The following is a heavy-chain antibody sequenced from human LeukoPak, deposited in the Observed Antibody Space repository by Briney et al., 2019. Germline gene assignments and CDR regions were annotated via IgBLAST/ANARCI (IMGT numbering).Heavy chain of an antibody. CDR1: GLSISRHY. D-gene: IGHD6-13*01. Sequence: SETLSLTCSVSGLSISRHYWTWLRQPPGKGLEWIGYTHFSGSSNYNPSLKSRATTSLDRAKNQISLTLTSVTAADTAVYFCARAKAAGSYDFWGQGTLVTVSS. J-gene: IGHJ4*02. CDR2: THFSGSS. V-gene: IGHV4-59*11. CDR3: ARAKAAGSYDF.